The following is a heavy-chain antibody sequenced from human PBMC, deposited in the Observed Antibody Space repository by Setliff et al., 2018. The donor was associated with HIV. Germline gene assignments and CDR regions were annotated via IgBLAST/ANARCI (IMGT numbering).Heavy chain of an antibody. CDR1: GGSISSSSYY. J-gene: IGHJ6*04. D-gene: IGHD3-10*01. V-gene: IGHV4-39*01. Sequence: SETLSLTCTVSGGSISSSSYYWGWIRQPPGKGLEWIGSIYYSGSTYQNPSLKSRVTIPVDTSKNQFSLELSSVTAADTAVYYCARLRYGSGIPLDVWGTGISVTVSS. CDR3: ARLRYGSGIPLDV. CDR2: IYYSGST.